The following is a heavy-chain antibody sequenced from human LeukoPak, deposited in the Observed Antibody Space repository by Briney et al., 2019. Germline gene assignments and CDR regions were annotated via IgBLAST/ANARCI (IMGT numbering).Heavy chain of an antibody. Sequence: GESLKISCKGSGYSFTSYWISWVRLMPGEGLQWMGTIDPGDSYTNYSPSFQGHVTISVDRSITTAYLQWSSLKASDTAIYYCARRRADSSGYFYGGLDPWGQGILVTVSS. V-gene: IGHV5-10-1*01. CDR1: GYSFTSYW. D-gene: IGHD3-22*01. CDR2: IDPGDSYT. J-gene: IGHJ5*02. CDR3: ARRRADSSGYFYGGLDP.